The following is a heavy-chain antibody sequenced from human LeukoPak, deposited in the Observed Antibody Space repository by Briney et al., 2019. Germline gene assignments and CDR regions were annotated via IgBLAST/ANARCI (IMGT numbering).Heavy chain of an antibody. CDR3: ARQPTSGWYLGWFDP. CDR1: GYSFTSYW. CDR2: IYPGDSDT. J-gene: IGHJ5*02. D-gene: IGHD6-19*01. Sequence: GESLKISCKGSGYSFTSYWIGWVRQMPSKGLEWMGIIYPGDSDTRYSPSFQGQVTISADKSISTAYLQWSSLKASDTAMYYCARQPTSGWYLGWFDPWGQGTLVTVSS. V-gene: IGHV5-51*01.